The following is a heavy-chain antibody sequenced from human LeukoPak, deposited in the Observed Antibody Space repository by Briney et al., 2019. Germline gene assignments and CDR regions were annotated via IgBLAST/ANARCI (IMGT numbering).Heavy chain of an antibody. Sequence: EGSLRLSCAASGFTFSSYAMSWVRQAPGKGLGWVSAISGSGGSTYYADSVKGRFTISRDNSKNTLYLQMNSLRAEDTAVYYCAKAGVVVVTLYYFDYWGQGTLVTVSS. CDR2: ISGSGGST. J-gene: IGHJ4*02. D-gene: IGHD3-22*01. V-gene: IGHV3-23*01. CDR1: GFTFSSYA. CDR3: AKAGVVVVTLYYFDY.